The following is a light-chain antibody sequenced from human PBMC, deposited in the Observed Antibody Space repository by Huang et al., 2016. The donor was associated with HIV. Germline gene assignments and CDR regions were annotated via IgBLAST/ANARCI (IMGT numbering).Light chain of an antibody. J-gene: IGKJ3*01. CDR1: QSISRS. V-gene: IGKV3-11*01. CDR3: HQRSNWFT. Sequence: EIVLTQSPATLSLSPGERAILSCRASQSISRSLAWYQHKPGQAPRLLIYEASNRATGIPARFSGSGSGTDFTLTISSLEPEDFAVYYCHQRSNWFTFGPGTRVDIK. CDR2: EAS.